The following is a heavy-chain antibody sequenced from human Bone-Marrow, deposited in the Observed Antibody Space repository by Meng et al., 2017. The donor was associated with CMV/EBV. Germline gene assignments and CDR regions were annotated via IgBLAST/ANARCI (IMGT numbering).Heavy chain of an antibody. V-gene: IGHV3-43D*03. CDR3: AKEALSRDGYGYFDY. Sequence: GESLKISCAASGFTFDDYAMHWVRQAPGKGLEWVSLISWDGGSTYYADFVKGRFTISRDNSKNSLYLQMNSLRAEDTALYYCAKEALSRDGYGYFDYWGQGTLVTVSS. J-gene: IGHJ4*02. CDR1: GFTFDDYA. CDR2: ISWDGGST. D-gene: IGHD5-24*01.